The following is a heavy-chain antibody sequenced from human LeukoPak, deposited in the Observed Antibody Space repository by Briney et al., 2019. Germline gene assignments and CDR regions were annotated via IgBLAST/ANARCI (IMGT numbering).Heavy chain of an antibody. CDR1: GFTFSSYS. CDR2: ISSSSSYI. Sequence: GGSLRLSCAASGFTFSSYSMNWVRQAPGKGLEWVSSISSSSSYIYYADSVKGRFTISRDNAKNSLYLQMNSLRAEDTAVYYCARETRPTIVVVDYAFDIWGQGTMVTVSS. J-gene: IGHJ3*02. CDR3: ARETRPTIVVVDYAFDI. D-gene: IGHD3-22*01. V-gene: IGHV3-21*01.